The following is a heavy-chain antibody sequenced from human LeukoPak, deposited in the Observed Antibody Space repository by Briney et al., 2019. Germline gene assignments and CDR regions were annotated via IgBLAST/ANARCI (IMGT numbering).Heavy chain of an antibody. D-gene: IGHD3-16*01. V-gene: IGHV4-34*01. CDR3: ARGYGGIYYYYMDV. CDR2: INHSGST. CDR1: GGPFSGYY. J-gene: IGHJ6*03. Sequence: SETLSLTCAVYGGPFSGYYWSWIRQPPGKGLEWIGEINHSGSTNYNPSLKSRVTISVDTSKNQFSLKLSSVTAADTAVYYCARGYGGIYYYYMDVWGKGTTVTVSS.